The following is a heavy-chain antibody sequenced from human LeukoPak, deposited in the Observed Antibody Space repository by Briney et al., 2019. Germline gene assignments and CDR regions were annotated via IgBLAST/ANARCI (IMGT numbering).Heavy chain of an antibody. J-gene: IGHJ4*02. CDR3: AKKGYRQLVAHIDY. CDR1: GFTFSSHA. D-gene: IGHD6-6*01. V-gene: IGHV3-23*01. CDR2: VSGSGGST. Sequence: PGGSLRLSCAASGFTFSSHAMSWVRQAPGKGLEWVSAVSGSGGSTFYADFVKGRFTISRDNSKNTLYLQMNSLRVEDTAVYYCAKKGYRQLVAHIDYWGQGTLVTVSS.